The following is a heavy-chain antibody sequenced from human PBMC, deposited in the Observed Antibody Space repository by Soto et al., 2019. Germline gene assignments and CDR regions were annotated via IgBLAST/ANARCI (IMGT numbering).Heavy chain of an antibody. V-gene: IGHV1-2*02. J-gene: IGHJ6*03. CDR1: GYTLTDYY. Sequence: QVQLVQSGAEVKKPGASVKVSCKASGYTLTDYYIHWVRQAPGQGLQWLGWINPTNSGTRYARSFQGRVTVTRDTSISTAYMELSSLRSDDTAVYYCARGITSRLVFYYYYMDVWGFGTTVTVSS. CDR2: INPTNSGT. CDR3: ARGITSRLVFYYYYMDV.